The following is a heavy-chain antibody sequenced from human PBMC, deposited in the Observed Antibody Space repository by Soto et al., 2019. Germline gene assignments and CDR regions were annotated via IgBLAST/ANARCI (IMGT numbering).Heavy chain of an antibody. J-gene: IGHJ2*01. Sequence: QVQLQESGPGLVKPSETLSLTCSVSGGSVSSASFYWTWIRQAPGTGLEYIGYVYYTGVTNYNPSLSSRVTRSLDTSKNQFSLKVNSVTAADTAVYYCVRVLDSSWYADLWGRGTLVTVSS. CDR3: VRVLDSSWYADL. V-gene: IGHV4-61*01. D-gene: IGHD3-22*01. CDR2: VYYTGVT. CDR1: GGSVSSASFY.